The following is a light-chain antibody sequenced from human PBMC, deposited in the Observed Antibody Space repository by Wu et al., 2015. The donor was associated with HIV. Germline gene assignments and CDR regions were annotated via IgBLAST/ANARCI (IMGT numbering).Light chain of an antibody. CDR3: QQYNTSPRGFT. V-gene: IGKV3-20*01. J-gene: IGKJ3*01. CDR2: VAF. Sequence: KPGQPPTARHPMVAFSRATGIPDRFSGSGSGTDFTLTISRLEPEDFAIYYCQQYNTSPRGFTFGPGTRVDIK.